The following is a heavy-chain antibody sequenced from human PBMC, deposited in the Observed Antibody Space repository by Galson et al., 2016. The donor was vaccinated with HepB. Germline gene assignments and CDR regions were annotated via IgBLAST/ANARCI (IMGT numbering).Heavy chain of an antibody. CDR3: AKFRGDEHYIYHMDV. CDR1: GFTFSSVA. CDR2: IFGGGVGT. J-gene: IGHJ6*03. V-gene: IGHV3-23*01. Sequence: SLRLSCAASGFTFSSVAMSWVRQAPGKGLEWVSLIFGGGVGTFYADAVKGRFTISRDNSKNTLYLQMDSLRAEDTATYYCAKFRGDEHYIYHMDVWGKGTTVIVS. D-gene: IGHD4-17*01.